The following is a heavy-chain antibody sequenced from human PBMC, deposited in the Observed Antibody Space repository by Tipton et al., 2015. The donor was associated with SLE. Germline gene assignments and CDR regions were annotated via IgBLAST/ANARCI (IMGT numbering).Heavy chain of an antibody. Sequence: GSLRLSCAASGFSFGDSAIHWVRQASGKGLAWVARLKTKGNDYATAYAASVKGRFTISRNDLKSTSYLQMDSLKTDDTAVYYCTRRGWELLGAQIQEFDYWGQGTLVTVSS. CDR3: TRRGWELLGAQIQEFDY. V-gene: IGHV3-73*01. CDR1: GFSFGDSA. CDR2: LKTKGNDYAT. J-gene: IGHJ4*02. D-gene: IGHD3-10*01.